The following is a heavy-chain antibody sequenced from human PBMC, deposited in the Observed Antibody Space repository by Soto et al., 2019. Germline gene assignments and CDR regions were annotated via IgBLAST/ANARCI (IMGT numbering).Heavy chain of an antibody. J-gene: IGHJ3*02. D-gene: IGHD4-17*01. V-gene: IGHV4-59*01. CDR1: GGSISSYY. Sequence: KASETLSLTCTVSGGSISSYYWSWIRQPPGKGLEWIGYIYYSGSTNYNPSLKSRVTISVDTSKNQFSLKLSSVTAADTAVYCCARSYDYGAKFYEVAFDIWGQGTMVTVSS. CDR2: IYYSGST. CDR3: ARSYDYGAKFYEVAFDI.